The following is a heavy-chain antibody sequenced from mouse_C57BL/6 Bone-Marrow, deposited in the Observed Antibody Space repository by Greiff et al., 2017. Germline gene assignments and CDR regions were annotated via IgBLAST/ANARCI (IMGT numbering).Heavy chain of an antibody. CDR2: IYPGDGDI. V-gene: IGHV1-80*01. CDR1: GYAFSNYW. CDR3: ARGAY. J-gene: IGHJ3*01. Sequence: LQESGAELLKPGASVKISCKASGYAFSNYWMNWVKQRPGKGLEWIGQIYPGDGDINYNGKFKGKSTLTADKSSSTAYMQLSSLTSEDSAVYFCARGAYWGQGTLVTVSS.